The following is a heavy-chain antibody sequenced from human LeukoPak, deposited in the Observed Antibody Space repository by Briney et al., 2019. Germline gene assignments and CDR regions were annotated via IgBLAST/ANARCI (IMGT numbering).Heavy chain of an antibody. D-gene: IGHD6-13*01. J-gene: IGHJ3*02. CDR1: GFSFSDYY. CDR3: AAAAGYRFDI. Sequence: PGGSLRLSCGASGFSFSDYYMNWVRQAPGKGLEWVSYVSDSGSRTNYADSVKGRFTISRDNAKNSLYLQMNSLRAEDTAVYYWAAAAGYRFDIWGQGTMVTVSS. V-gene: IGHV3-11*03. CDR2: VSDSGSRT.